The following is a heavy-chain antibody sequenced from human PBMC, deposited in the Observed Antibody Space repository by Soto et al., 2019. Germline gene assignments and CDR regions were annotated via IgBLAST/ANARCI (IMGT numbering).Heavy chain of an antibody. D-gene: IGHD4-17*01. CDR3: ARDNARGDYSIDY. CDR2: ISSSSSYI. Sequence: EVQLVESGGGLVKPGGSPRLSCAASGFTFSSYSMNWVRQAPGKGLEWVSSISSSSSYIYYADSVKGRFTISRDNAKNSLYLQMNSLRAEDTAVYYCARDNARGDYSIDYWGQGTLVTVSS. CDR1: GFTFSSYS. V-gene: IGHV3-21*01. J-gene: IGHJ4*02.